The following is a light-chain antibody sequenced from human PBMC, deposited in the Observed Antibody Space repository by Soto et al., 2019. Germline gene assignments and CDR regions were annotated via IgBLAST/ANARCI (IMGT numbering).Light chain of an antibody. CDR1: QSVSTY. CDR3: QQRNKWPPIFT. Sequence: EIVLTQSPATLSLSPGERATLSCRASQSVSTYLAWYPQKPGQSPRLLVYDVSIRATGIPARFSGSGSGTDFTLTISSLEPEDFAFYYCQQRNKWPPIFTFGPGTKVDF. CDR2: DVS. J-gene: IGKJ3*01. V-gene: IGKV3-11*01.